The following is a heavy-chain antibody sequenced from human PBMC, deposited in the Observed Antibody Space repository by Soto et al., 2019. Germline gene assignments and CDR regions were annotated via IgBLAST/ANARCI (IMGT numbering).Heavy chain of an antibody. D-gene: IGHD1-26*01. V-gene: IGHV3-33*01. CDR3: ARDENEDGESYQVIDY. CDR1: GFTFSSYG. Sequence: QVQLVESGGGVVQPGRSLRLSCAASGFTFSSYGMQWVRQAPGKGLEWVAVIWYDGSNKYYADSVKGRFTISRDNSKNTLYLQMNSLRVEDTAVYYCARDENEDGESYQVIDYWGQGTLVTVSS. J-gene: IGHJ4*02. CDR2: IWYDGSNK.